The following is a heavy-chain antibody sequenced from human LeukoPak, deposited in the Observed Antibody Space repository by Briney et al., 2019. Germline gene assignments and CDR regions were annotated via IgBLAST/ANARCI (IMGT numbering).Heavy chain of an antibody. CDR3: ARARTGPNYYDSSGYPYYFDY. CDR1: GYSISSGYY. CDR2: IYYGGST. Sequence: PSETLSLTCTVSGYSISSGYYWGWIRQPPGKGLEWIGYIYYGGSTNYNPSLKSRVTISVDTSMNRFSLKLISVTAADTAVYYCARARTGPNYYDSSGYPYYFDYWGQGTLVTVSS. V-gene: IGHV4-61*01. D-gene: IGHD3-22*01. J-gene: IGHJ4*02.